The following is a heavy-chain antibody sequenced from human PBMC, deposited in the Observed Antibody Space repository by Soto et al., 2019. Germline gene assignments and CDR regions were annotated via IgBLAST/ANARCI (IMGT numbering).Heavy chain of an antibody. CDR3: ARTYYDILTGYQSIDY. CDR2: ISAYNGNT. J-gene: IGHJ4*02. D-gene: IGHD3-9*01. CDR1: GYTFTSYG. Sequence: ASVKVSCKASGYTFTSYGISWVRQAPGQGLEWMGWISAYNGNTNYAQKLQGRVTMTTDTSTSTAYMELRSLRSDDTAVYYCARTYYDILTGYQSIDYWGQGTLVTV. V-gene: IGHV1-18*01.